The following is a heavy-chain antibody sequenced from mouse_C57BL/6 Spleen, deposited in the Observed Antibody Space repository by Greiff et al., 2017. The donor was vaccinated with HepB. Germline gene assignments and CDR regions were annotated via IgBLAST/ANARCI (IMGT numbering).Heavy chain of an antibody. Sequence: QVHVKQPGAELVKPGASVKVSCKASGYTFTSYWMHWVKQRPGQGLEWIGRIHPSDSDTNYNQKFKGKATLTVDKSSSTAYMQLSSLTSEDSAVYYCAKDYGTAWFAYWGQGTLVTVSA. CDR3: AKDYGTAWFAY. D-gene: IGHD2-1*01. V-gene: IGHV1-74*01. CDR2: IHPSDSDT. J-gene: IGHJ3*01. CDR1: GYTFTSYW.